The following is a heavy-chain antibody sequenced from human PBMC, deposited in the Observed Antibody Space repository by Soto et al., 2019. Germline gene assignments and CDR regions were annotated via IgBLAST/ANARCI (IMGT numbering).Heavy chain of an antibody. D-gene: IGHD3-22*01. CDR2: IIPIFGTA. J-gene: IGHJ4*02. V-gene: IGHV1-69*01. Sequence: QVQLVQSGAEVKKPGSSVKVSCKASGGTFSSYAISWVRQAPGQGLEWMGGIIPIFGTANYAQKFQGRVTLTADESTSTAYMELSSLRCEDTAVYYCARGYASSGYSNHPFDYWGQGTLVTVSS. CDR1: GGTFSSYA. CDR3: ARGYASSGYSNHPFDY.